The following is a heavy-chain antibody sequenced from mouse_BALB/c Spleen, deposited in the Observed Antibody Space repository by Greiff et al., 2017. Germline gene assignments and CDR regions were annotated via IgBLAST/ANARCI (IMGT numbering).Heavy chain of an antibody. J-gene: IGHJ3*01. D-gene: IGHD2-4*01. CDR2: ISNGGGST. V-gene: IGHV5-12-2*01. CDR3: ARPYDYDAWFAY. Sequence: EVKLMESGGGLVQPGGSLKLSCAASGFTFSSYTMSWVRQTPEKRLEWVAYISNGGGSTYYPDTVKGRFTISRDNAKNTLYLQMSSLKSEDTAMYYCARPYDYDAWFAYWGQGTLVTVSA. CDR1: GFTFSSYT.